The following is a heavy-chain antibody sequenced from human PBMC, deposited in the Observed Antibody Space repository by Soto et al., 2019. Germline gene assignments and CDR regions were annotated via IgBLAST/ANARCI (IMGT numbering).Heavy chain of an antibody. Sequence: QVHLEQSGAEVKKPGASVKVSCKTSGYTFTNFGISWVRQVPGQGFEWLGWISGYNGNSKYAQKFQDRVTMTTDTSTSTGYLELRRLNSDDSAVYYCARDYGDARDQWGQGTLVTVSS. CDR3: ARDYGDARDQ. V-gene: IGHV1-18*01. CDR1: GYTFTNFG. CDR2: ISGYNGNS. J-gene: IGHJ4*02. D-gene: IGHD4-17*01.